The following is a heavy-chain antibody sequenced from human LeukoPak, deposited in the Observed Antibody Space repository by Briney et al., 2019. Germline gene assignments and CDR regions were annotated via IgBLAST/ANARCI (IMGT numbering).Heavy chain of an antibody. CDR3: ARDGLGVYCSGGSCGVG. V-gene: IGHV3-66*01. D-gene: IGHD2-15*01. Sequence: RGSPTLSCAASGFTVSSNHMSWVRQAPGKGLEWVSVIYSGGSTYNADSMNGRFTVSRDNSKNMLYLQMNSLRAEDTAVYYCARDGLGVYCSGGSCGVGWGQGTL. CDR2: IYSGGST. CDR1: GFTVSSNH. J-gene: IGHJ4*02.